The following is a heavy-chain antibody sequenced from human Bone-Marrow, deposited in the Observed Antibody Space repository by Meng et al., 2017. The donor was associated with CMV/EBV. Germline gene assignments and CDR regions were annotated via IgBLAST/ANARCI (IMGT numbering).Heavy chain of an antibody. D-gene: IGHD6-6*01. Sequence: SLKISCATSGFTFDDYAMHWVRQAPGKGLEWVSGITWNSDIIGYADSVKGRFTISRDNAKNSLYLQMNSLRAEDTAVYYCARDRIAARGALFDPWGQGTLVTVSS. CDR1: GFTFDDYA. CDR2: ITWNSDII. V-gene: IGHV3-9*01. CDR3: ARDRIAARGALFDP. J-gene: IGHJ5*02.